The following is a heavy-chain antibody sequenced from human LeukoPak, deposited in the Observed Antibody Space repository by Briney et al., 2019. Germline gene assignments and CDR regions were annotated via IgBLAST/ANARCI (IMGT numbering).Heavy chain of an antibody. D-gene: IGHD5-18*01. CDR2: FDPEDGET. J-gene: IGHJ4*02. Sequence: ASVKVSCKVSGYTLTELPMHWVRQAPGKGLEWMGGFDPEDGETIYAQKFQGRVTMTEDTSTDTAYMELSSLRSEDTAVYYCARAGGGYSYGLPGDYFDYWGQGTLVTVSS. CDR1: GYTLTELP. CDR3: ARAGGGYSYGLPGDYFDY. V-gene: IGHV1-24*01.